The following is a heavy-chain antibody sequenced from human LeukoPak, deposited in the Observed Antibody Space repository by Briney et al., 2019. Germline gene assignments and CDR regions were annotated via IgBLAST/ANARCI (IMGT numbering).Heavy chain of an antibody. CDR2: IIPIIGTA. V-gene: IGHV1-69*13. Sequence: ASVKVSCKASGGTFSSYAISWVRQARGQGLEWMGGIIPIIGTANYAQKFQGRVTITADESTSTAYMELSSLRSEDTAVYYCARVRSITAVAGCSDYWGQGTLVTVSS. CDR3: ARVRSITAVAGCSDY. CDR1: GGTFSSYA. J-gene: IGHJ4*02. D-gene: IGHD6-19*01.